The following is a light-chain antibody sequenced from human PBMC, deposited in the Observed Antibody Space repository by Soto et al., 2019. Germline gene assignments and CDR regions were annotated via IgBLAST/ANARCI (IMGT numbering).Light chain of an antibody. CDR2: GAY. Sequence: EIVLTQSPGTLSLSPGERATLSCRASQSISSSYLAWFQQKPGQAPRLLIFGAYSRATGIPDRSSGSGSGTDFTLTISRLEPEDFAVYFCHQYGSSPWTFGQGTKVEIK. V-gene: IGKV3-20*01. CDR3: HQYGSSPWT. J-gene: IGKJ1*01. CDR1: QSISSSY.